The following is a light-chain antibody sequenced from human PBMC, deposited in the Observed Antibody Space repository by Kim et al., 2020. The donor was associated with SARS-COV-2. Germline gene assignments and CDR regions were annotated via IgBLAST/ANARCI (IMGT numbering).Light chain of an antibody. CDR1: QDISTF. CDR2: AAS. CDR3: QQPTSFPLT. V-gene: IGKV1-12*01. J-gene: IGKJ4*01. Sequence: ASVGDRVTNTCRASQDISTFLAWYQKKPGKAPELLIYAASHLESGVPSRFRGSGSGTEFTLTISSLQPEDVATYYCQQPTSFPLTFGGGTKVEIK.